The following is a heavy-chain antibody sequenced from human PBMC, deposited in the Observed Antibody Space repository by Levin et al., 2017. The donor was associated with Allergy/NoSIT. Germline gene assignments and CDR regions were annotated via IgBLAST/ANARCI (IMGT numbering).Heavy chain of an antibody. J-gene: IGHJ6*02. CDR1: GFTFRSYG. CDR2: IWYDGSNK. CDR3: ARGMYSSSWYFRGYYYGMDV. D-gene: IGHD6-13*01. Sequence: LSLTCAASGFTFRSYGMHWVRQAPGKGLEWVAVIWYDGSNKYYADSVKGRFTISRDNSKNTLYLQMNSLRAEDTAVYYCARGMYSSSWYFRGYYYGMDVWGQGTTVTVSS. V-gene: IGHV3-33*01.